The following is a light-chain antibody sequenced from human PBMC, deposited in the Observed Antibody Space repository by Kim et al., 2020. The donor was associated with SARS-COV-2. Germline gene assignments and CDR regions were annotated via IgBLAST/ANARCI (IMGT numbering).Light chain of an antibody. J-gene: IGKJ4*01. CDR2: DAS. V-gene: IGKV1-5*01. CDR1: HNIGRW. CDR3: QQYYNTSLT. Sequence: GDRVTIPCRASHNIGRWLAWHQQRPGRAPKLLISDASSLEGGVPSRFSGSGSGTEFTLTIISLQPDDFATYYCQQYYNTSLTFGGGTKVDIK.